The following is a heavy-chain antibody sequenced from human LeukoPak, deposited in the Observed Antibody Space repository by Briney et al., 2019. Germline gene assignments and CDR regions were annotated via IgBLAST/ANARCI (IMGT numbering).Heavy chain of an antibody. CDR2: ISYDGSNK. CDR3: ARDRESISSYFDY. D-gene: IGHD2/OR15-2a*01. V-gene: IGHV3-30*03. J-gene: IGHJ4*02. CDR1: GFTFSSYG. Sequence: GGSLRLSCAASGFTFSSYGMHWVRQAPGKGLEWVAVISYDGSNKYYADSVKGRFTISRDNAKNSLYLQVNSLRAEDTAVYYCARDRESISSYFDYWGQGTLVTVSS.